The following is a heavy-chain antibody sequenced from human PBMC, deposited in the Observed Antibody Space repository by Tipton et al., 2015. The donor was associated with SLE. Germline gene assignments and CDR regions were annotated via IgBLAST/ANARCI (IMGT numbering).Heavy chain of an antibody. Sequence: TLSLTCTVSGGSISSYYWSWIRQPPGKGLEWIGEINHSGSTNYIPSLKSRVTISVDTSKNQFSLKLSSVTAADTAVYYCARRNYYDSSGYFDAFDIWGQGTMVTVSS. CDR2: INHSGST. D-gene: IGHD3-22*01. CDR1: GGSISSYY. J-gene: IGHJ3*02. CDR3: ARRNYYDSSGYFDAFDI. V-gene: IGHV4-59*01.